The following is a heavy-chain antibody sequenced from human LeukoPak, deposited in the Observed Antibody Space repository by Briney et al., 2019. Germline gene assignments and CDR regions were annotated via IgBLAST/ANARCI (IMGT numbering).Heavy chain of an antibody. CDR2: IYYSGST. D-gene: IGHD6-19*01. J-gene: IGHJ4*02. Sequence: HPSETLSLTCTVSGGSISSYYWSWIRQPPGKGLEWIGYIYYSGSTNYNPSLKSRVTISVDTSKNQFSLKLSSVTAADTAVYYCARSAVAGTNLLVYFDYWGQGTLVTVSS. CDR3: ARSAVAGTNLLVYFDY. CDR1: GGSISSYY. V-gene: IGHV4-59*08.